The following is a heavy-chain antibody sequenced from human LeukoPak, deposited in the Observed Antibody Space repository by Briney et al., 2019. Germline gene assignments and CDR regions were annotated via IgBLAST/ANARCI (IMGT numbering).Heavy chain of an antibody. CDR1: GDSISNYY. CDR2: IYYSGST. CDR3: ARQSGYYYY. Sequence: PSETLPLTCTVSGDSISNYYWSWIRQPPGKGLEWIGYIYYSGSTKYNPSLKGRVTISADTSKNQVSLKLSSVTAADTAVYFCARQSGYYYYWGQGTLVTVSS. V-gene: IGHV4-59*08. J-gene: IGHJ4*02. D-gene: IGHD3-3*01.